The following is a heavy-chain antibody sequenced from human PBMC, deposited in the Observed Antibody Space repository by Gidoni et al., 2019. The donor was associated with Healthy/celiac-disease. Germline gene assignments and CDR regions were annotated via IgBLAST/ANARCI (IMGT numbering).Heavy chain of an antibody. CDR3: ARDLLNSGATTILLGYYGMDV. CDR2: ISSSSSYI. Sequence: EVQLVESGGGLVKPGGSLRLSCAASGFTFSSYSMNWVRQAPGKGLEGVSSISSSSSYIYYADSVEGRFTIARDNAKNSLYLQMNSLRAEDTAGYYCARDLLNSGATTILLGYYGMDVWGQGTTVTVSS. V-gene: IGHV3-21*01. D-gene: IGHD1-26*01. CDR1: GFTFSSYS. J-gene: IGHJ6*02.